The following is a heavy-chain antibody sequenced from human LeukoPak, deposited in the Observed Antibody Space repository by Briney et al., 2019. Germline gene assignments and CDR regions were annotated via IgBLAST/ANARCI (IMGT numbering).Heavy chain of an antibody. Sequence: GGSLRLSCTASGFTFGDYAMSWVRQAPGKGLEWVGFIRSKAYGGTTEYAASVKGRFTVSRDDSKSIAYLQMNSLKTEDTAVYYCTRGSVFGELLRPMAFDYWGQGTLVTVSS. CDR3: TRGSVFGELLRPMAFDY. CDR1: GFTFGDYA. J-gene: IGHJ4*02. V-gene: IGHV3-49*04. D-gene: IGHD1-26*01. CDR2: IRSKAYGGTT.